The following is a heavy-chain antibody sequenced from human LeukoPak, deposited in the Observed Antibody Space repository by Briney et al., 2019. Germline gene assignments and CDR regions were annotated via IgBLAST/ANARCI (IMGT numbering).Heavy chain of an antibody. CDR2: ISGSGGST. J-gene: IGHJ4*02. D-gene: IGHD1-1*01. Sequence: GGSLRLSCAASGFTFSSYAMSWVRQAPGKGLEWVSAISGSGGSTYYADSVKGRFTISRDNSKNTLYLQMNSLRAEDTAVYYCANLVPMVQGPRSGYWGQGTLVTVSS. V-gene: IGHV3-23*01. CDR1: GFTFSSYA. CDR3: ANLVPMVQGPRSGY.